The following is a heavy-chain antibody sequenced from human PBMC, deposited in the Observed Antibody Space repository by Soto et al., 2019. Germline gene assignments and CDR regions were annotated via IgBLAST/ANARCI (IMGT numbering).Heavy chain of an antibody. CDR2: IYYSGTT. D-gene: IGHD4-4*01. Sequence: SETLSLTCTVSGGSLSNGGYYWSWIRQLPGKGLEWIGYIYYSGTTYYNPSLKSRVTISVDTSQNQFSLKLSSVTAADTAFYYCARDSEAETHDYSVLDYWGQGTLVTVSS. V-gene: IGHV4-31*03. CDR1: GGSLSNGGYY. J-gene: IGHJ4*02. CDR3: ARDSEAETHDYSVLDY.